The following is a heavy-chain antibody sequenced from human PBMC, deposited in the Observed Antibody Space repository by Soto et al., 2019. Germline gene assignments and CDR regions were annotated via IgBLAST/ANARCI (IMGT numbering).Heavy chain of an antibody. CDR3: AKGGRQWLVTSDFNY. Sequence: VQLVESGGGVVQPGRSLRLSCAASGFTFSDYAMHWVRQAPGKGLEWVAVVSHDGRKTHYADSVKGRFTISRDSSKNTVSLEMTSLRAVDTAVYYCAKGGRQWLVTSDFNYWGQGALVTVSS. D-gene: IGHD6-19*01. V-gene: IGHV3-30*18. CDR1: GFTFSDYA. CDR2: VSHDGRKT. J-gene: IGHJ4*02.